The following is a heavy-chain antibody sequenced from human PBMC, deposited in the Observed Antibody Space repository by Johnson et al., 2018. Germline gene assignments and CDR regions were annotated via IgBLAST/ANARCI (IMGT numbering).Heavy chain of an antibody. CDR1: GFTFSSYG. CDR3: AKVRDGGVVAPGYFQH. Sequence: QVQLVESWGGVVQPGRSLRLSCAASGFTFSSYGMHWVRQAPGKGLEWVAVISYDGSNKYYKDSVKGRFTISRDSSKNTLYLQMNSLTAEDTAVYYCAKVRDGGVVAPGYFQHWGQGTLVTVSS. V-gene: IGHV3-30*18. CDR2: ISYDGSNK. J-gene: IGHJ1*01. D-gene: IGHD2-8*02.